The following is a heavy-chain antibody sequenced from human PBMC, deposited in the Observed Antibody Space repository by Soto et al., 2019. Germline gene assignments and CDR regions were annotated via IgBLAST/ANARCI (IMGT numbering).Heavy chain of an antibody. CDR3: ARGSAAKRYFDL. D-gene: IGHD5-18*01. V-gene: IGHV4-30-4*01. CDR2: IFPSGAT. CDR1: GVPISGSDYH. J-gene: IGHJ2*01. Sequence: QMQLEESGPGLVKPSQTLSLMCTVSGVPISGSDYHWSWIRQSPGKGLEWIGYIFPSGATHYNSSLGSRITMSFETSKSQFSLRLTAVTAADTAVYFCARGSAAKRYFDLWGRGTLVTVSS.